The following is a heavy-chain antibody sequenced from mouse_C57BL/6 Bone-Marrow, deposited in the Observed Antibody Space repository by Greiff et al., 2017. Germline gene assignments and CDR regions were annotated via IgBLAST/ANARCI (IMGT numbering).Heavy chain of an antibody. Sequence: VQLKESGPGLVKPSQSLSLTCSVTGYSITSGYYWNWIRQFPGNKLEWMGYISYDGSNNYNPSLKNRISITRDTSKNQFFLKLNSVTTEDTATYYCARVYFDFDVWGTGTTVTVSS. CDR1: GYSITSGYY. J-gene: IGHJ1*03. CDR2: ISYDGSN. D-gene: IGHD2-3*01. CDR3: ARVYFDFDV. V-gene: IGHV3-6*01.